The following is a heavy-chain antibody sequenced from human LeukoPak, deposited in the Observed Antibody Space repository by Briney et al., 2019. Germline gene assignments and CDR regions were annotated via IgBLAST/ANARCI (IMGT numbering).Heavy chain of an antibody. J-gene: IGHJ4*02. Sequence: ASVKVSCKASGYTFSGYYMHWARQAPGQGLEWMGWINPNSGGTNYAQKFQGRVTMIRDTSISTAYMELSRLRSDDTAVYYCARGRQLYDYYFDYWGQGTLVTVSS. D-gene: IGHD5-18*01. CDR1: GYTFSGYY. CDR2: INPNSGGT. V-gene: IGHV1-2*02. CDR3: ARGRQLYDYYFDY.